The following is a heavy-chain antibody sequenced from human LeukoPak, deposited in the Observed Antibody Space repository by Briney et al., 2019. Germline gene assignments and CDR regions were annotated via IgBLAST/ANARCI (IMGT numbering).Heavy chain of an antibody. CDR1: GFTSSSYG. V-gene: IGHV3-30*18. CDR3: AKPRGSLAVAQNYFDY. Sequence: GGSLRLSCAASGFTSSSYGMHWVRQAPGKGLEWVAVISYDGSNKYYADSVKGRFTISRDNSKNTLYLQMNSLRAEDTAVYYCAKPRGSLAVAQNYFDYWGQGTLVTVS. D-gene: IGHD6-19*01. CDR2: ISYDGSNK. J-gene: IGHJ4*02.